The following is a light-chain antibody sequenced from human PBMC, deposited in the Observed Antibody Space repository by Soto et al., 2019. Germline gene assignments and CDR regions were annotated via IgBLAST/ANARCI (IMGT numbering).Light chain of an antibody. V-gene: IGLV1-40*01. J-gene: IGLJ3*02. CDR2: GNS. CDR3: QSYDSSLSGSV. Sequence: QSVLTQPPSVSGAPGQRVTISCTGRSPNIGADDDVHWYQQLPGTAPKLLIYGNSIRPSGVPDRFSGSKSGTSASLAITGLQAEDEADYSCQSYDSSLSGSVFGGGTKLTVL. CDR1: SPNIGADDD.